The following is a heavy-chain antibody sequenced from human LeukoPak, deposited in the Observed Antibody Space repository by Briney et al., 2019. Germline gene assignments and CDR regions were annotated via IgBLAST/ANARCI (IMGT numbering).Heavy chain of an antibody. J-gene: IGHJ4*02. D-gene: IGHD2-15*01. V-gene: IGHV3-23*01. CDR1: GFTFSNYA. CDR2: TNGSGVST. CDR3: AKWGCSGGSCYPFAY. Sequence: GGSLRLSCAASGFTFSNYAMSWVRQAPGKGLEWVSATNGSGVSTYYADSVKGRFTISRDNSKNTLYLQMNSLRAEDTAIYYCAKWGCSGGSCYPFAYWGQGTLVTVSS.